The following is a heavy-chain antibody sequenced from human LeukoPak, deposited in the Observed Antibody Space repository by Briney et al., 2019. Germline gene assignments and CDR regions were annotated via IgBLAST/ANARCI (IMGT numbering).Heavy chain of an antibody. Sequence: ASVKVSCKASGYTFTSYGISWVRQAPGQGLEWMGIINPSGGSTSYAQKFQGRVTMTRDMSTSTVYMELSSLRSEDTAVYYCASDPSSGPDYWGQGTLVTVSS. V-gene: IGHV1-46*01. CDR2: INPSGGST. J-gene: IGHJ4*02. CDR1: GYTFTSYG. D-gene: IGHD6-19*01. CDR3: ASDPSSGPDY.